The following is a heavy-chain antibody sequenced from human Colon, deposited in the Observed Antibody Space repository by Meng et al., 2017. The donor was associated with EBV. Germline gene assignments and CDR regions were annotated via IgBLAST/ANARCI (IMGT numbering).Heavy chain of an antibody. CDR1: GGSISISNW. CDR3: MRDLLVLEKNEV. J-gene: IGHJ2*01. D-gene: IGHD1-1*01. Sequence: VQLQESAPALVKPPDPLFLPCAVAGGSISISNWWGWVRQSPGKGLEWIGEIFHSGLTNYNPSLQSRVTISVDKSKNQFSLEVTSVTAADTAIYYCMRDLLVLEKNEVWGRGTLVTVSS. CDR2: IFHSGLT. V-gene: IGHV4-4*03.